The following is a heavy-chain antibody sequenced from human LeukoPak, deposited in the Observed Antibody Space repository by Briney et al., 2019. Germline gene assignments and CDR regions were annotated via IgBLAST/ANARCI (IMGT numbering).Heavy chain of an antibody. CDR1: GGSTSSYY. CDR3: TRLSRWSDAFDI. V-gene: IGHV4-59*08. Sequence: PSETLSLTCTVSGGSTSSYYWSWIRQPPGKGLEWIGYIYYSGSTNYNPSLKSRVTISVDTSKNQFSLKLSSVTAADTAVYYCTRLSRWSDAFDIWGQGTMVTVSS. CDR2: IYYSGST. J-gene: IGHJ3*02. D-gene: IGHD4-23*01.